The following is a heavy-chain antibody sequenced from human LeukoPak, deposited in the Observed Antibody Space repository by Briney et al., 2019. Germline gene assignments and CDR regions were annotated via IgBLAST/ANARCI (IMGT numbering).Heavy chain of an antibody. CDR1: GFTFSSYA. D-gene: IGHD1-26*01. Sequence: GGSLRLSCAASGFTFSSYAMNWVRQAPGKGLEWVSSISSSSGYIFYADSVKGRFTISRDNSKKIVYLQMDSLRVEDTAVYYCAAPCSGSYRYYYYYYGMDVWGQGTTVTVSS. J-gene: IGHJ6*02. CDR3: AAPCSGSYRYYYYYYGMDV. V-gene: IGHV3-21*01. CDR2: ISSSSGYI.